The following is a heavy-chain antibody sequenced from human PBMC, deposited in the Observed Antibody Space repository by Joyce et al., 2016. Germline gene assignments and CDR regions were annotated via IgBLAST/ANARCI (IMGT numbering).Heavy chain of an antibody. V-gene: IGHV1-8*01. CDR1: GHTSTSYD. D-gene: IGHD5-18*01. CDR2: MNSHSGDT. Sequence: QVQLVQSGAELKKPGASVKVSCKASGHTSTSYDINWVRQATGQGLEWMGWMNSHSGDTGYAQKFQGRVTMTRNTSISTAYMELSSLRSEDTAVYYCARGRGYRYGFDYWGQGTLVTASS. J-gene: IGHJ4*02. CDR3: ARGRGYRYGFDY.